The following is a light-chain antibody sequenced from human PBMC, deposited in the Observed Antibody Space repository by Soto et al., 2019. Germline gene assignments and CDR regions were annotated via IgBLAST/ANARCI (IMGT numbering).Light chain of an antibody. CDR3: QQYGSSPLT. CDR2: DAS. CDR1: QSVSSY. Sequence: EIVMTQSPATLSVSPVERATLSCRASQSVSSYLAWYQQKPGQAPRLLIYDASNRATGIPARFSGSGSGTDFTLTISSLEPEDFAVYYCQQYGSSPLTFGQGTRLEIK. V-gene: IGKV3-11*01. J-gene: IGKJ5*01.